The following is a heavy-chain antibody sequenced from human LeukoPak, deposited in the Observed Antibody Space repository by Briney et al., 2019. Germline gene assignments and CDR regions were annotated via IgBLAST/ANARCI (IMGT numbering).Heavy chain of an antibody. J-gene: IGHJ4*02. CDR3: ARRHAAMVDY. CDR1: GGSISSGSYY. D-gene: IGHD5-18*01. V-gene: IGHV4-39*01. CDR2: IYYSGST. Sequence: PSQTLSLTCTVSGGSISSGSYYWGWIRQPPGKGLEWIGSIYYSGSTYYNPSLKSRVTISVDTSKNQFSLKLSSVTAADTAVYYCARRHAAMVDYWGQGTLVTVSS.